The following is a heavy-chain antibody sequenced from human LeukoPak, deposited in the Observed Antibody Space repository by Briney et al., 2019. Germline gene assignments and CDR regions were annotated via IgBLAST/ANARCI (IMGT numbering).Heavy chain of an antibody. J-gene: IGHJ4*02. CDR2: ISSSSSTI. V-gene: IGHV3-48*01. D-gene: IGHD3-3*01. CDR1: GFTFSSYG. Sequence: PGRSLRLSCAASGFTFSSYGMHWVRQAPGKGLEWVSYISSSSSTIYYADSVKGRFTISRDNAKNSLYLQMNSLRAEDTAVYYCAVYYDFWSGYPLDYWGQGTLVTVSS. CDR3: AVYYDFWSGYPLDY.